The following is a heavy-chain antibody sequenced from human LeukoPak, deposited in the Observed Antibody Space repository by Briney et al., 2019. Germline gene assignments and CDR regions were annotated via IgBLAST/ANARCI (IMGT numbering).Heavy chain of an antibody. CDR1: GFTFSSYG. Sequence: AGGSLRLSCAASGFTFSSYGMNWVRQAPGKGLEWVAVISYDGNKKYYADSVKGRFTISRDNSKNTVYLQMNSLRAEDTAVYYCARGGYYGSGRYYFDSWGQGTLVTVSS. V-gene: IGHV3-33*05. CDR3: ARGGYYGSGRYYFDS. CDR2: ISYDGNKK. D-gene: IGHD3-3*01. J-gene: IGHJ4*02.